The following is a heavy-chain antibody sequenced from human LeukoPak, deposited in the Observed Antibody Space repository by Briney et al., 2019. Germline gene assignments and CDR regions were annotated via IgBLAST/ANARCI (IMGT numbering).Heavy chain of an antibody. V-gene: IGHV1-18*01. CDR1: GYTFTSYG. J-gene: IGHJ4*02. CDR2: ISAYNGNT. D-gene: IGHD6-13*01. Sequence: ASVKVSCKASGYTFTSYGISWVRQAPGQGLEWMGWISAYNGNTNYAQKLQGGVTMTTDTSTSTAYMELRSLRSGDTAVYYCAISFGQQLVRDFDYWGQGTLVTVSS. CDR3: AISFGQQLVRDFDY.